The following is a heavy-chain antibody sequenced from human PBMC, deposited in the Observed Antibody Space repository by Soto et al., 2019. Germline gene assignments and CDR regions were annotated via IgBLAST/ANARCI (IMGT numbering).Heavy chain of an antibody. Sequence: QVQLVESGGGVVQPGRSLRLSCAASGFTFSSYGMHWVRQAPGKGLEWVAVIWYDGSNKYYADSVKGRFTISRDNSKNTLYLQMNSLRAEDTAVYYCVRDFGYGDLDYWGQGTLVTVSS. CDR2: IWYDGSNK. CDR3: VRDFGYGDLDY. V-gene: IGHV3-33*01. CDR1: GFTFSSYG. J-gene: IGHJ4*02. D-gene: IGHD4-17*01.